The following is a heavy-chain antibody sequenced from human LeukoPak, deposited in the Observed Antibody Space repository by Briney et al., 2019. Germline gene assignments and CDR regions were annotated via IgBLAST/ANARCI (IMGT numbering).Heavy chain of an antibody. CDR1: GFTVSSNY. D-gene: IGHD6-19*01. CDR3: ARELYNSGLDF. J-gene: IGHJ4*02. CDR2: IYSGAST. V-gene: IGHV3-53*01. Sequence: PGGSLRLSCAASGFTVSSNYMSWVRQAPGKGLEWVSVIYSGASTYYADSVKGRFTISRDNSKNTLYLQMNSLRAEDTAVYYCARELYNSGLDFWGQGTLVTVSS.